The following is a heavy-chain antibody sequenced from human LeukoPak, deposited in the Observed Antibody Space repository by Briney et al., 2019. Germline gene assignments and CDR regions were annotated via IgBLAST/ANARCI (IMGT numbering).Heavy chain of an antibody. CDR1: GYTFTSYA. D-gene: IGHD5-24*01. V-gene: IGHV1-3*01. CDR3: ALSPGWLLTNNIDY. CDR2: INAGNGNT. Sequence: ASVKVSCKASGYTFTSYAMHWVRQAPGQRLEWMGWINAGNGNTKYSQKFQGRVTITADESTSTAYMKLSSLRSEDTAVYYCALSPGWLLTNNIDYWGQGTLVTVSS. J-gene: IGHJ4*02.